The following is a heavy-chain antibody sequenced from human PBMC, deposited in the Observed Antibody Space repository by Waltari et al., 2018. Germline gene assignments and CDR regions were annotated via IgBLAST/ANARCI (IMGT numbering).Heavy chain of an antibody. J-gene: IGHJ4*02. CDR1: GYSFTSSW. D-gene: IGHD3-9*01. CDR3: ARPVLRYFDWPKGTEGPVDY. CDR2: IYPVDSDT. V-gene: IGHV5-51*01. Sequence: EVQLVQSGAEVKKPGESLKISCKGYGYSFTSSWIGWVRQMPGKGPEWMGIIYPVDSDTRYSPSFQGQVTISADKSISTAYLQWSSLKASDTAMYYCARPVLRYFDWPKGTEGPVDYWGQGTLVTVSS.